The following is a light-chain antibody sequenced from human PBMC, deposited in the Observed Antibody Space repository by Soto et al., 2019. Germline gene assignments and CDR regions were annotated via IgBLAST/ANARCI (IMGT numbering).Light chain of an antibody. V-gene: IGLV2-14*01. J-gene: IGLJ2*01. CDR3: SSYTSSSTL. CDR1: SSDVGGYNY. Sequence: QSALTQPASVSGSPGQSITISCTGTSSDVGGYNYVSWYQQHPGKAPKLMIYEVSNRPSGVSNRFSGSKSGNTASLTISGLQAEDEADDYCSSYTSSSTLFGGGTKLTV. CDR2: EVS.